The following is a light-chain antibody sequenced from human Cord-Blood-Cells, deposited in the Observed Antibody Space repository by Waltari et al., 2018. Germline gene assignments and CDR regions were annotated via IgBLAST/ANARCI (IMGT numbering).Light chain of an antibody. CDR2: AAS. Sequence: DIQMTKSPSSLSASVGDRVNITCRASQSISSYLNGYQQKPGKAPKLLIYAASSLQSGVPSMFSGSGSVTDFTLTISSLQPEDFATYYCQQSYSTPYSFGQGTKLEIK. V-gene: IGKV1-39*01. CDR3: QQSYSTPYS. CDR1: QSISSY. J-gene: IGKJ2*03.